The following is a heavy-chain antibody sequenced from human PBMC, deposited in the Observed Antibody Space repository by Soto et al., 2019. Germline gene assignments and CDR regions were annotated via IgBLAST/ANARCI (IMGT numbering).Heavy chain of an antibody. Sequence: PGGSLRLSCAASGFTFSGSAMHWVRQASGKGLEWVGRIRSKTNSYATAYAASVKGRFTISRDDSKNTAYLQMNSLKTEDTAVYHCYTRYYYDSSGYYYYFDYWGQETLVTVSS. CDR2: IRSKTNSYAT. J-gene: IGHJ4*02. CDR3: YTRYYYDSSGYYYYFDY. CDR1: GFTFSGSA. V-gene: IGHV3-73*01. D-gene: IGHD3-22*01.